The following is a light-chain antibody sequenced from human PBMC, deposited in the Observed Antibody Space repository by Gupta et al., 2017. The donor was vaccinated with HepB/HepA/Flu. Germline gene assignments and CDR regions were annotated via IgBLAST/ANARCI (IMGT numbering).Light chain of an antibody. CDR1: SSNVGTNS. J-gene: IGLJ3*02. CDR3: ETWDDSMKSQV. CDR2: RSD. Sequence: QSVLTQPPSASGTPGQRVTITCSGSSSNVGTNSVTWYQQLPGTAPKLLIYRSDLRPSGVPDRFSGSKSGTSASLAISGLQAEDDADYYCETWDDSMKSQVFGGGTRLTVL. V-gene: IGLV1-44*01.